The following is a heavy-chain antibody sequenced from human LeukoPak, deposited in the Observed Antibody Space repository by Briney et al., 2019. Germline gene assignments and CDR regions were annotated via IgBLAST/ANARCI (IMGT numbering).Heavy chain of an antibody. Sequence: SETLCLTCTVSGGSISIYYWSGIRQPPGKGLEWIGYIYYSGSTNYNPSLKSRVTIPVDTSKNQFSLKLSSVTAADTAVYYCARGSYLGSGWPCLFDYWGQGTLVTASS. J-gene: IGHJ4*02. D-gene: IGHD6-19*01. CDR3: ARGSYLGSGWPCLFDY. CDR1: GGSISIYY. CDR2: IYYSGST. V-gene: IGHV4-59*01.